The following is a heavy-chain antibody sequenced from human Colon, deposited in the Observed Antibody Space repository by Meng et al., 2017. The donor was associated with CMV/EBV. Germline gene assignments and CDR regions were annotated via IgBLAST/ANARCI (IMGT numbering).Heavy chain of an antibody. V-gene: IGHV4-38-2*02. Sequence: GSLRLSCTVSGYSISSGYYWGWIRQPPGKGLEWIGSIYHSGSTYYNPSIKSRVTISVDTSKNQFSLKLSSVTAADTAVYYCARTVRSRDYYYGMDVWGQGTTVTVSS. CDR2: IYHSGST. D-gene: IGHD3-10*01. CDR3: ARTVRSRDYYYGMDV. CDR1: GYSISSGYY. J-gene: IGHJ6*02.